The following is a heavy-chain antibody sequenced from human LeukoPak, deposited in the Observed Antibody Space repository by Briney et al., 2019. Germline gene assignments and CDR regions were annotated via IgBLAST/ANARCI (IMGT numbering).Heavy chain of an antibody. D-gene: IGHD6-13*01. J-gene: IGHJ6*02. Sequence: ASVKVSCKASGYTFTSYAMHWVRQAPGQRLEWMGWINAGNGNTKYSQKFRGRVTITRDTSASTAYMELSNLRSEDTAVYYCAREQLVQYYYGMDVWGQGTTVTVSS. CDR3: AREQLVQYYYGMDV. CDR2: INAGNGNT. CDR1: GYTFTSYA. V-gene: IGHV1-3*01.